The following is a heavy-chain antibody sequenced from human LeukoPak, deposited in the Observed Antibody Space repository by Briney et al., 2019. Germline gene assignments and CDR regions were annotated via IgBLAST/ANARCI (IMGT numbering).Heavy chain of an antibody. Sequence: GESLKISCKGSGYSLTSYWIGWVRQMPGKGLAWMGIIYPGDSDTKYSPSFQGQVTISADRSSNTAFLQWSSLKASDTAIYFCARHPITRYYDSSGDSAGGPDYWGQGTLVTVSS. CDR1: GYSLTSYW. CDR3: ARHPITRYYDSSGDSAGGPDY. D-gene: IGHD3-22*01. CDR2: IYPGDSDT. J-gene: IGHJ4*02. V-gene: IGHV5-51*01.